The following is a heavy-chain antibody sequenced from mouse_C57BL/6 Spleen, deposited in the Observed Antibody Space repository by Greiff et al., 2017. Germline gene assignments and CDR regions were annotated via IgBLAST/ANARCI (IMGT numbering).Heavy chain of an antibody. J-gene: IGHJ4*01. CDR3: ARSYYGSSYGDYYYAMDY. V-gene: IGHV1-39*01. Sequence: VQLKESGPELVKPGASVKISCKASGYSFTDYNMNWVKQSNGKSLEWIGVINPNYGTTSYNQKFKGKATLTVDQSSSTAYMQLNSLTSEDSAVYYCARSYYGSSYGDYYYAMDYWGQGTSVTVSS. D-gene: IGHD1-1*01. CDR2: INPNYGTT. CDR1: GYSFTDYN.